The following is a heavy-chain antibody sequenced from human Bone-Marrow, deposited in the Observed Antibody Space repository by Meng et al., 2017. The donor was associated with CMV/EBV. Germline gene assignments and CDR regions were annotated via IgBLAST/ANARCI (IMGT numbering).Heavy chain of an antibody. CDR3: ARVPPWRATVLYNWFDP. CDR1: GGSFSGYY. CDR2: INHSGST. J-gene: IGHJ5*02. Sequence: YGGSFSGYYWSWIRQPPGKGLEWIGEINHSGSTNYNPSLKSRVTISVDTSKNQFSLKLSSVTAADTAVYYCARVPPWRATVLYNWFDPWGQGTLVTVSS. V-gene: IGHV4-34*01. D-gene: IGHD4-11*01.